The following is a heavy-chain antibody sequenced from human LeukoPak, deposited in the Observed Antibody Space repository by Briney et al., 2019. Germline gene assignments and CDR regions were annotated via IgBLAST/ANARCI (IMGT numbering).Heavy chain of an antibody. CDR3: ARDRPRSSGSYYYYGMDV. CDR1: GGTFSSYA. D-gene: IGHD3-10*01. Sequence: SVKVSCKASGGTFSSYAISWVRQAPGRGLEWMGRIIPILGIANYAQKFQGRVTITADKSTSTAYMELSSLRSEDTAVYYCARDRPRSSGSYYYYGMDVWGQGTTVTVSS. J-gene: IGHJ6*02. CDR2: IIPILGIA. V-gene: IGHV1-69*04.